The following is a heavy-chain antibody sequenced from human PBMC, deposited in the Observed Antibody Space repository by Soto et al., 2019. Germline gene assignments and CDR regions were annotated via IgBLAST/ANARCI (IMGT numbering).Heavy chain of an antibody. D-gene: IGHD6-13*01. J-gene: IGHJ4*02. CDR3: ARPSGYRSSGLKYDY. CDR2: IYPGDSDT. V-gene: IGHV5-51*01. Sequence: PGESLRISCKGSGYSFTSYWIGWVRQMPGKGLEWMGIIYPGDSDTRYSPSFQGQVTISADKSISTAYLQWSSLKASDTAMYYCARPSGYRSSGLKYDYWGGGPLLTVS. CDR1: GYSFTSYW.